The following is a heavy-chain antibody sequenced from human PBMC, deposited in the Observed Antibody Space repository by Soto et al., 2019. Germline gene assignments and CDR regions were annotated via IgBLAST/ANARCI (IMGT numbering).Heavy chain of an antibody. Sequence: QVQLVESGGGVILPGGSLRLSCAASGFTFSSYAMHWVRQAPGTGPEWVAATSSDGTDNVYADSVSGRFTISRDNSKKTLYLQMNSLRSEDAAVYYCARTYECAKSDCYRAFDIWGQGTMVTVSS. D-gene: IGHD2-21*02. CDR2: TSSDGTDN. CDR1: GFTFSSYA. CDR3: ARTYECAKSDCYRAFDI. J-gene: IGHJ3*02. V-gene: IGHV3-30*04.